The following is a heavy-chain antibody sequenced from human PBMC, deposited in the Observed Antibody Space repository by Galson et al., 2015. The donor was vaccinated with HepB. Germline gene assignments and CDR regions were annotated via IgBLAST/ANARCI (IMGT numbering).Heavy chain of an antibody. Sequence: SVKVSCKASGGTLSSFAISWVRQAPGQGLEWMGGIIPIFGTPNYAQLFQGRVTITADESTSTAYMELTSLSSEDTALYYCAIPPFRYSWNYGETPAGHYYYGMDVWGQGTAVTVSS. CDR3: AIPPFRYSWNYGETPAGHYYYGMDV. CDR1: GGTLSSFA. V-gene: IGHV1-69*13. CDR2: IIPIFGTP. J-gene: IGHJ6*02. D-gene: IGHD1-26*01.